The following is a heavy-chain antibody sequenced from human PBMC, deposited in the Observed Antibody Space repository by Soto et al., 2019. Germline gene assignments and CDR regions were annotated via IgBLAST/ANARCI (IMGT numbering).Heavy chain of an antibody. Sequence: ASETLSLTRTVSGGSISSYYWSWIRQPPGKGLEWIGYIYYSGITDYNPSLKSRVTISVDTSKSQFSLKLSSVTAADTAVYYCARGGGVYYFDYWGQGTLVTVSS. J-gene: IGHJ4*02. CDR3: ARGGGVYYFDY. V-gene: IGHV4-59*01. CDR1: GGSISSYY. CDR2: IYYSGIT. D-gene: IGHD2-8*02.